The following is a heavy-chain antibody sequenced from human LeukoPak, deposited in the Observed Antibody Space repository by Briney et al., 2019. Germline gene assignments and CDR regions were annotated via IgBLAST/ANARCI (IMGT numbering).Heavy chain of an antibody. CDR2: IWYDGSNK. CDR1: GFTFSSYG. Sequence: PGGSLRLSCAASGFTFSSYGMHWVRQAPGKGLEWVAVIWYDGSNKYYADSVKGRFTISRDNSKNTLYLQMNSLRAEDTAVYYCAGTGIAAAGSTADYWGQGTLVTVSS. CDR3: AGTGIAAAGSTADY. D-gene: IGHD6-13*01. J-gene: IGHJ4*02. V-gene: IGHV3-33*01.